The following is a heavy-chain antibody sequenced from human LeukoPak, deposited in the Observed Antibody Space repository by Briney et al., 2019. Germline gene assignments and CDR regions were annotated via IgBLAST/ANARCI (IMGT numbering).Heavy chain of an antibody. Sequence: GESLKISCKGSGYSFTSYWIGWVRQMPGRGLEWMGVIYPGDPDTRYSPSFQGQVTISADKSISTAYLQWSSLKASDTAMYYCARRITMVRGASNWFDPWGQGTLVTVSS. CDR3: ARRITMVRGASNWFDP. J-gene: IGHJ5*02. CDR1: GYSFTSYW. D-gene: IGHD3-10*01. V-gene: IGHV5-51*01. CDR2: IYPGDPDT.